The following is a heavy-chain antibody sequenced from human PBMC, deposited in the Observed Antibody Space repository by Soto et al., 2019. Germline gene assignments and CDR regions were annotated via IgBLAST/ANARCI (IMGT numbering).Heavy chain of an antibody. CDR2: INPAGTIT. D-gene: IGHD3-16*01. J-gene: IGHJ4*02. CDR1: GFTFSHYW. Sequence: MQMVESGGGSVQPGGSLRLSCAASGFTFSHYWMHWVRQTPGKGLVWVSRINPAGTITNYADSVEGRFTISRDNADSALFLQMNSLSAEETAIYYCTSDTFGLRDTWGQGTLVTVSS. V-gene: IGHV3-74*01. CDR3: TSDTFGLRDT.